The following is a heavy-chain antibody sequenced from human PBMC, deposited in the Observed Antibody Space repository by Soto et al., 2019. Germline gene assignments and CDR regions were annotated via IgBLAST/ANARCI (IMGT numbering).Heavy chain of an antibody. J-gene: IGHJ5*02. CDR2: ISSSSYI. CDR3: ARYPKPRYYYDSSGHGS. CDR1: GFTFSSYS. D-gene: IGHD3-22*01. V-gene: IGHV3-21*01. Sequence: GGSLRLSCAASGFTFSSYSMNWVRQAPGKGLEWVSSISSSSYIYYADSVKGRFTISRDNAKNSLYLQMNSLRAEDTAVYYCARYPKPRYYYDSSGHGSWGQGTLVTVSS.